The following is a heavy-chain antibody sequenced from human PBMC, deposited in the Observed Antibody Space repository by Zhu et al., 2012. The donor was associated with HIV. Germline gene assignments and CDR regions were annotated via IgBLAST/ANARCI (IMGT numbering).Heavy chain of an antibody. J-gene: IGHJ4*02. CDR3: ARSRVTXPWYYFDY. V-gene: IGHV4-4*02. CDR2: RYQSGDS. CDR1: GASVSSSNW. Sequence: QVQLQESGPGLVQPSGTLSLTCAVSGASVSSSNWWSWVRQTPGKGLEWIGERYQSGDSYYNPSLKSRVIISIDKSKNQFSLKVNSVTAADTGIYFCARSRVTXPWYYFDYWGRGILVTVSS. D-gene: IGHD2-21*02.